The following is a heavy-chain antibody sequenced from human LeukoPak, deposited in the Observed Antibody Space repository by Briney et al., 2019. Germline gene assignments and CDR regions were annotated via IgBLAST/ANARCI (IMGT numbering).Heavy chain of an antibody. CDR3: ARSINDFWSGCYGYYYMDV. Sequence: GGSLRLSCAASGFTFSSYWMHWVRQAPGKGLVWVSRINSDGSSTSYADSVKGRFTISRDNAKNTLYLQMNSLRAEDTAVYYCARSINDFWSGCYGYYYMDVWGKGTTVTVSS. D-gene: IGHD3-3*01. CDR1: GFTFSSYW. CDR2: INSDGSST. J-gene: IGHJ6*03. V-gene: IGHV3-74*01.